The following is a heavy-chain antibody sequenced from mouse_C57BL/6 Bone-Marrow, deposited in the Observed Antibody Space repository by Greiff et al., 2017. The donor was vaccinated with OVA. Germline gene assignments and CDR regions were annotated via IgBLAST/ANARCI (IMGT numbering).Heavy chain of an antibody. J-gene: IGHJ1*03. CDR3: AREEDYSNYWYFDV. CDR1: GYSFTGYY. Sequence: VQLQQSGPELVKPGASVKISCKASGYSFTGYYMHWVKQSHGNILDWIGYIYPYNGGSSYNQKFKGKATLTVDKSSSTAYMELRSLTSEDSAVYYCAREEDYSNYWYFDVWGTGTTVTVSS. CDR2: IYPYNGGS. D-gene: IGHD2-5*01. V-gene: IGHV1-31*01.